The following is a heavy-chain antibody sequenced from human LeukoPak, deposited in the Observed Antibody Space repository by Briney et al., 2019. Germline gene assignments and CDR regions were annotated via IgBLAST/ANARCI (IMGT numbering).Heavy chain of an antibody. J-gene: IGHJ4*02. CDR1: GGSVSSGSYY. Sequence: SETLSLTRTVSGGSVSSGSYYWSWIRQPPGKGLEWIGYIYSSVSTKYNTSLKSRVTISVDTSKNQVSLNLSSVTATDTAVYYCARDEWFGYWGQGTLVTVSS. CDR3: ARDEWFGY. V-gene: IGHV4-61*01. CDR2: IYSSVST. D-gene: IGHD3-10*01.